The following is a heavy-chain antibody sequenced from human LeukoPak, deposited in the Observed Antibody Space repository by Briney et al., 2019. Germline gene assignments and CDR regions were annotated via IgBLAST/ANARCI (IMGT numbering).Heavy chain of an antibody. CDR2: INWNGGST. Sequence: GGSLRLSCAASGFTFDDYGMSWVRQAPGKGLEWVSGINWNGGSTGYADSVKGRFTISRDNAKNSLYPQMNSLRAEDTALYYCARDSGRWSGSYLPDYWGQGTLVTVSS. V-gene: IGHV3-20*04. D-gene: IGHD1-26*01. CDR1: GFTFDDYG. CDR3: ARDSGRWSGSYLPDY. J-gene: IGHJ4*02.